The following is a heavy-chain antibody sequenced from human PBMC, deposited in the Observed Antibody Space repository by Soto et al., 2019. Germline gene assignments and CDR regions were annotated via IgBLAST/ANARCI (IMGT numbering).Heavy chain of an antibody. Sequence: QVQLVQSGAEVKKPGSSVKVSCKASGGTFSSYAISWVRQAPGQGLEWMGGIIPIFGTANYAQKFQGRVTITADESTSTAYMELSSLRSEDTAVYYCARPYCGGDCYSDYYGMDVWGQGTTVTFSS. V-gene: IGHV1-69*01. CDR2: IIPIFGTA. D-gene: IGHD2-21*02. CDR1: GGTFSSYA. CDR3: ARPYCGGDCYSDYYGMDV. J-gene: IGHJ6*02.